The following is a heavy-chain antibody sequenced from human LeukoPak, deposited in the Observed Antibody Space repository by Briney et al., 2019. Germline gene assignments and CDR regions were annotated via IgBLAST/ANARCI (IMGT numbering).Heavy chain of an antibody. D-gene: IGHD3-10*01. CDR2: INHSGST. J-gene: IGHJ6*03. CDR1: GGSFSGYY. V-gene: IGHV4-34*01. Sequence: PSETLSLTCAVYGGSFSGYYWSWIRQPPGKGLEWIGEINHSGSTNYNPSLKSRVTISVDTSKNQFSLKLSSVTAADTAVYYCARGRYYYGELPTIGEYYMDVWGKGTTVTISS. CDR3: ARGRYYYGELPTIGEYYMDV.